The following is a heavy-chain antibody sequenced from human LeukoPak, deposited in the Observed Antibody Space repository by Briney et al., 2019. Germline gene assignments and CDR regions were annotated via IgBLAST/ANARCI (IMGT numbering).Heavy chain of an antibody. D-gene: IGHD3-22*01. CDR1: GGTFSSYA. J-gene: IGHJ4*02. CDR2: IIPIFGTA. CDR3: ARTETYYYDSSGYYYFDY. V-gene: IGHV1-69*13. Sequence: SVKVSCKASGGTFSSYAISWVRQAPGQGLEWMGGIIPIFGTANYAQKFQGRVTITADESTSTAYMELGSLRSDDTAVYYCARTETYYYDSSGYYYFDYWGQGTLVTVSS.